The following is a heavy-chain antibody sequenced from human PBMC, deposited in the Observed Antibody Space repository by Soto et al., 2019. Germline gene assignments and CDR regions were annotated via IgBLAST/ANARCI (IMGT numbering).Heavy chain of an antibody. Sequence: QAQLVQSGPEVREPGSSVTVSCKASGATLSNYAISWVRQAPGQGLQWMGGIVPLLGTVNYAQWIQGGVTISADKNTNTAYLELRSLKSEDTAVYFCARGASAFRWDHVGYWGQGTVVTVAS. CDR3: ARGASAFRWDHVGY. CDR1: GATLSNYA. D-gene: IGHD1-26*01. J-gene: IGHJ1*01. V-gene: IGHV1-69*06. CDR2: IVPLLGTV.